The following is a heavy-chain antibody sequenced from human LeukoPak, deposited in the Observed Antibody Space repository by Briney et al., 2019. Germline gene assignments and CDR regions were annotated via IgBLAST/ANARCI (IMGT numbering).Heavy chain of an antibody. D-gene: IGHD5-18*01. Sequence: ASVKVSCKASGYTFTSYGTSWVRQAPGQRLEWMGWISAYNGNTNYAQKLQGRVTMTTDTSTSTAYMELRSLRSDDTAVYYCARFFEKSDTAMVTPLDYWGQGTLVTVSS. CDR3: ARFFEKSDTAMVTPLDY. CDR2: ISAYNGNT. V-gene: IGHV1-18*04. J-gene: IGHJ4*02. CDR1: GYTFTSYG.